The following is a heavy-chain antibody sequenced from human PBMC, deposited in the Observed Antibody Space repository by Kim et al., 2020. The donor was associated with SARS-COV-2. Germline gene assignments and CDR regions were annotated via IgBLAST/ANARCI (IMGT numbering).Heavy chain of an antibody. V-gene: IGHV3-43*01. D-gene: IGHD2-15*01. Sequence: SVKGRFTISRDNSKNSLYLQMNSLRTEDTALYYCALIRGYCSGGSCYSGGWGQGTLVTVSS. J-gene: IGHJ4*02. CDR3: ALIRGYCSGGSCYSGG.